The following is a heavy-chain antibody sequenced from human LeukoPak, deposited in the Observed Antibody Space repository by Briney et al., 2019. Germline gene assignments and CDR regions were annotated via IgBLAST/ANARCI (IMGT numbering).Heavy chain of an antibody. CDR3: ARHPYYRMDV. CDR1: GFTFGFTFSTYG. V-gene: IGHV3-33*03. CDR2: IWYDGSNK. Sequence: GGSLRLSCAASGFTFGFTFSTYGMQWVRQTPGKGLEWVAVIWYDGSNKYYADSVKGRFSISRDNAKNSLYLQMNSLRAEDTAVYYCARHPYYRMDVWGQGTTVTVSS. J-gene: IGHJ6*02.